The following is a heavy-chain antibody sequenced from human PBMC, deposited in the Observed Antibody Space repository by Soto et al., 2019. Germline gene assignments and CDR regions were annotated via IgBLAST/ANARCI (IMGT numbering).Heavy chain of an antibody. Sequence: QVQLVESGGGVVQPGRSLRLSCAASGFTFSSYGMHWVRQAPGKGLEWVAGIWYDGSNKYYADSVKGRFTISRDNSKNTLYLQMNSLRAEDTAVYYCARDGSLAYCGGDCYRAGYYYYGMDVWGQGTTVTVSS. CDR2: IWYDGSNK. V-gene: IGHV3-33*01. D-gene: IGHD2-21*02. CDR1: GFTFSSYG. J-gene: IGHJ6*02. CDR3: ARDGSLAYCGGDCYRAGYYYYGMDV.